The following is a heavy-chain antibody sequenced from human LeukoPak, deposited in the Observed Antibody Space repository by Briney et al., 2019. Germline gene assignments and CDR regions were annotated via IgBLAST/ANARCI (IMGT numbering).Heavy chain of an antibody. D-gene: IGHD3-22*01. CDR1: GYTFTSYY. J-gene: IGHJ4*02. CDR2: INPSGGST. Sequence: ASVKVSCKASGYTFTSYYMHWVRQAPGQGLEWMGRINPSGGSTSYGQKFQGRVTMTRDMSTSTVYMELSSLRSEDTAVYYCARPLYDSSGYYYDFYWGQGTLVTVSS. CDR3: ARPLYDSSGYYYDFY. V-gene: IGHV1-46*01.